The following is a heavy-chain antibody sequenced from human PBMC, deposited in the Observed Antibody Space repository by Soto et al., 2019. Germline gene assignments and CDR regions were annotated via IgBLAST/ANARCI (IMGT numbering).Heavy chain of an antibody. CDR2: IYTSGST. V-gene: IGHV4-4*07. Sequence: QVQLQESGPGLVKPSETLSLTCTVSGGSISSYYWSWIRQPAGKGLEWIGRIYTSGSTNYNPSLKSRVTMSVDTSKNQFSLKLSSVTAADPAVYYCARDPSSSSGPGAYYYYYGMDVWGQGTTVTVSS. CDR3: ARDPSSSSGPGAYYYYYGMDV. J-gene: IGHJ6*02. D-gene: IGHD6-6*01. CDR1: GGSISSYY.